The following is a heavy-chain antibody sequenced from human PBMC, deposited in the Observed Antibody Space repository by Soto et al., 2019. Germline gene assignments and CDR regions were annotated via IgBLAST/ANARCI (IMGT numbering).Heavy chain of an antibody. D-gene: IGHD4-4*01. CDR3: ARGSKPADY. J-gene: IGHJ4*02. Sequence: ETLSLTCTVSGASLSYFYWSWIRQPAGKGLEWIGRIYATGSTNYNPSLQSRVTMSVDTSKNQFSLKLSSVTAADTAVYYCARGSKPADYWGQGTLVTVSS. V-gene: IGHV4-4*07. CDR1: GASLSYFY. CDR2: IYATGST.